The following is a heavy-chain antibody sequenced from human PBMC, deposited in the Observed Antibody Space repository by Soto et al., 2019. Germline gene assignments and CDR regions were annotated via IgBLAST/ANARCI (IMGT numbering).Heavy chain of an antibody. CDR2: ISYDGSNK. D-gene: IGHD3-10*01. J-gene: IGHJ4*02. V-gene: IGHV3-30-3*01. Sequence: GSLRLSCAASGFTFSSYAMHWVRQAPGKGLEWVAVISYDGSNKYYADSVKGRFTISRDNSKNALYLQMNGLRLDDTAVYYCVTAVRTRLDNWGPGTLVTVSS. CDR1: GFTFSSYA. CDR3: VTAVRTRLDN.